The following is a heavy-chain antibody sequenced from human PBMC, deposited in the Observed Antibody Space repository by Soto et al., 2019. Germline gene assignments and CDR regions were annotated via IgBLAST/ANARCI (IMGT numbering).Heavy chain of an antibody. J-gene: IGHJ5*02. CDR2: INSDGTSI. V-gene: IGHV3-74*01. CDR3: EKDWYYTIDL. Sequence: PGGSLRLSCAASGFDFSNTWIHWVRQVPGKGLVWVSRINSDGTSIIYADSVKGRFTLSRDNAKNTVYLQMSSLRVEDKALYSCEKDWYYTIDLWGQGTPVTVSS. CDR1: GFDFSNTW. D-gene: IGHD3-3*01.